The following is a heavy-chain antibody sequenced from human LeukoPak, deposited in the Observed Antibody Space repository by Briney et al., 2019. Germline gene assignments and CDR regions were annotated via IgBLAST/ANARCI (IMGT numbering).Heavy chain of an antibody. J-gene: IGHJ3*02. V-gene: IGHV1-2*06. CDR1: GYTFTGYF. CDR3: ARVGDGLNDAFDI. Sequence: ASVKVSCKASGYTFTGYFMNWVRQAPGQGLEWVGRINPNNGGTNYAQNFQVRDTMTRDTSISTAYMELSSLRSEDTAVYYCARVGDGLNDAFDIWGQGTMVTVSS. D-gene: IGHD5-24*01. CDR2: INPNNGGT.